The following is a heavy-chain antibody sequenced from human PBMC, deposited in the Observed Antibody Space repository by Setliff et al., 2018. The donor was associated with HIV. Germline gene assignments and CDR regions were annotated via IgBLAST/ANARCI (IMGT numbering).Heavy chain of an antibody. V-gene: IGHV3-15*01. D-gene: IGHD6-19*01. CDR2: IKSKVDHETT. CDR3: TWDDKWLHDY. J-gene: IGHJ4*02. Sequence: GGSLRLSCAGSGFSFSDAYMSWVRQASGKGLEWVGLIKSKVDHETTDYAAPVKGRFTTSRDDSQSTVYLQMNNLKDEDTGVYYCTWDDKWLHDYWGQGALVTVSS. CDR1: GFSFSDAY.